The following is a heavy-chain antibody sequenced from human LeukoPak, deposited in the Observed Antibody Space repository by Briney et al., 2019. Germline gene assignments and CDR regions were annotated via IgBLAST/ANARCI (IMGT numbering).Heavy chain of an antibody. CDR1: GGSFSGYY. CDR3: ARLYYDSSGYYYVWDY. D-gene: IGHD3-22*01. V-gene: IGHV4-34*01. CDR2: INHSGST. J-gene: IGHJ4*02. Sequence: SETLSLTCAVYGGSFSGYYWSWIRQPPGKGLEWIGEINHSGSTNYNPSLKSRVTISVDTSKNQFSLKLSSVTAADTAVYYCARLYYDSSGYYYVWDYWGQGTLVTVSS.